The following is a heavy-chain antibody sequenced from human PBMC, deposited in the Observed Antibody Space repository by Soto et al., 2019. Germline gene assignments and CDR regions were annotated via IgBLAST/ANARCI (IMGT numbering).Heavy chain of an antibody. V-gene: IGHV4-4*02. CDR3: ARDGYYDSSGYYIFGALDI. CDR1: GDSISSNNW. J-gene: IGHJ3*02. CDR2: IYHSGST. D-gene: IGHD3-22*01. Sequence: SETLSLTCTVSGDSISSNNWWNWVRQPPGKGLEWIGEIYHSGSTNYNPSLSSRVIISVDTSNNQFSLRLSSVTAADTAVYYCARDGYYDSSGYYIFGALDIWGQGTMVTV.